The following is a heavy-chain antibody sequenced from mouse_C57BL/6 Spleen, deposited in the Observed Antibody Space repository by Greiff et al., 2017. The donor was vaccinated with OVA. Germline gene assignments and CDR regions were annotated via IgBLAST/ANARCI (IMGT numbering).Heavy chain of an antibody. J-gene: IGHJ3*01. CDR3: TSSYDSLFAY. V-gene: IGHV14-4*01. D-gene: IGHD2-12*01. CDR2: IDPENGDT. CDR1: GFNIKDDY. Sequence: DVKLQESGAELVRPGASVKLSCTASGFNIKDDYMHWVKQRPEQGLEWIGWIDPENGDTEYASKFQGKATITADTSSNTAYLQLSSLPSEDTAVYYCTSSYDSLFAYWGQGTLVTVSA.